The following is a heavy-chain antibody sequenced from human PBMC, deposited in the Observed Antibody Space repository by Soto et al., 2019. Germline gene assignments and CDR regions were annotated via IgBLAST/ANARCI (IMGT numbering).Heavy chain of an antibody. V-gene: IGHV4-39*07. CDR1: GDSITSSSHY. CDR2: IYYDGNT. Sequence: PSETLSLTCTVSGDSITSSSHYWGWIRQPPGKGLECIANIYYDGNTYYNPSLKSRVTISVDTSKNQFSLKLSSVTAADTAVYYCARGGSAYYDSSGSFDYWGQGTLVTVSS. CDR3: ARGGSAYYDSSGSFDY. J-gene: IGHJ4*02. D-gene: IGHD3-22*01.